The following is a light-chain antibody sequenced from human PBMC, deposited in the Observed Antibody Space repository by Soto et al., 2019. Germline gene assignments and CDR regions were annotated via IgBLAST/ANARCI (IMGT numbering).Light chain of an antibody. J-gene: IGLJ1*01. V-gene: IGLV1-40*01. CDR3: QSYDSSLSGYV. Sequence: QSVLTQPPSVSGAPGQRVRISCTGSSANIGAAYNVDWYQQLPGTAPKLLIYGNNNRPSGLPARFSGSKSGTSASLAIAGLQAEDEGDYYCQSYDSSLSGYVFGTGTKVTVL. CDR2: GNN. CDR1: SANIGAAYN.